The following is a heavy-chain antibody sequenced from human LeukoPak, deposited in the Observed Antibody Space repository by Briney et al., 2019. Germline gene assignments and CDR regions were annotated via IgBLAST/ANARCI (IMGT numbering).Heavy chain of an antibody. CDR2: IYRGGGT. V-gene: IGHV3-66*01. CDR3: ASRTRDYYYTGVDV. J-gene: IGHJ6*02. Sequence: GGSLRLSCAASGFTVINNYMTWVRQAPGKGLERVSLIYRGGGTFYADSVKGRFTISRDNSQNTLYLQMHSLRAADTAVYYCASRTRDYYYTGVDVWGQGTTVTVSS. CDR1: GFTVINNY.